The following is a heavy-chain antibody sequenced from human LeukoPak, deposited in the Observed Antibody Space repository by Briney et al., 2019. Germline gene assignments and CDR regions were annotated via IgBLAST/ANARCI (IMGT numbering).Heavy chain of an antibody. V-gene: IGHV3-21*01. Sequence: GGSLRLSCAASGFTFSSYSMNWVRQAPGKGLEWVSSVSSSSSYIYYADSVKGRFTISRDNAKNSLYLQMNSLRAEDTAVYYCARGGYDDAFDIWGQGTMVTVSS. CDR3: ARGGYDDAFDI. CDR1: GFTFSSYS. D-gene: IGHD5-12*01. CDR2: VSSSSSYI. J-gene: IGHJ3*02.